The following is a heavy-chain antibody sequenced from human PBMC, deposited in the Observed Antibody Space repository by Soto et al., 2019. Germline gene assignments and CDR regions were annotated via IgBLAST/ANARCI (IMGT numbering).Heavy chain of an antibody. Sequence: SVKVSCKASGGTFSSYAISWVRQAPGQGLEWMGGIIPIFGTANYAQKFQGRVTITADESTSTAYMELSSLRSEDTAVYYCARVVLDYDILTCYPQVLGLFDPWGQGTLVTVS. J-gene: IGHJ5*02. CDR3: ARVVLDYDILTCYPQVLGLFDP. CDR1: GGTFSSYA. D-gene: IGHD3-9*01. V-gene: IGHV1-69*13. CDR2: IIPIFGTA.